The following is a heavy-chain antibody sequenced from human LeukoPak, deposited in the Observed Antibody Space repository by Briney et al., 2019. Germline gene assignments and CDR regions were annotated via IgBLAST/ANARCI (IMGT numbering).Heavy chain of an antibody. D-gene: IGHD3-3*01. V-gene: IGHV3-48*03. CDR1: GFTFGGYD. J-gene: IGHJ4*02. CDR3: AREFGGIFDF. Sequence: PGGSLRLSCAASGFTFGGYDMNWVRQAPGKGLEWVSYIGSSGGTKYYADPMKGRFTISRDNAKNSMSLQMNSLRAEETAVYYCAREFGGIFDFWGQGTLVTVSS. CDR2: IGSSGGTK.